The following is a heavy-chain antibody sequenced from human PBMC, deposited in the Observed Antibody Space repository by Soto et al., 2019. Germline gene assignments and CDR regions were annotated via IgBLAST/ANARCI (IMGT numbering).Heavy chain of an antibody. CDR2: ISWNSGSI. D-gene: IGHD3-22*01. J-gene: IGHJ4*02. CDR1: GFTFDDNA. V-gene: IGHV3-9*01. CDR3: AKDDSSGPYYFDY. Sequence: EVQLVESGGGLVQPGRSLRLSCAASGFTFDDNAMHWVRQAPGKGLEWVSGISWNSGSIGYADSVKGRFTISRDNAKNSLYLQMNSLRAEDTALYYCAKDDSSGPYYFDYWGQGTLVTVSS.